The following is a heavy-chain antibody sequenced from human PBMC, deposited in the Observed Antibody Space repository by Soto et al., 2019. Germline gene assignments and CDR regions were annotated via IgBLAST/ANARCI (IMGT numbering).Heavy chain of an antibody. J-gene: IGHJ5*02. CDR3: ARLSSLVRGTPSGWFDP. CDR1: GYRFTSYW. D-gene: IGHD3-10*01. Sequence: PGESMKISCKGSGYRFTSYWIVWVRQMHGKGLEWMGIIYPGDSDTRYSPSFQGQVTISADKSISTAYLQWSSLKASDTAMYYCARLSSLVRGTPSGWFDPWGQGTLVTVSS. CDR2: IYPGDSDT. V-gene: IGHV5-51*01.